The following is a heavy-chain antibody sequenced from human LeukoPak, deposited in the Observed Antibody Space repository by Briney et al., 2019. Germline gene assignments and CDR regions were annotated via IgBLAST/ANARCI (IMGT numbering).Heavy chain of an antibody. CDR2: INHSGST. D-gene: IGHD1-26*01. CDR1: GGSFSGYY. CDR3: AGTGQLYRGGAFDI. J-gene: IGHJ3*02. Sequence: PSETLSLTCAVYGGSFSGYYWSWIRQPPGKGLEWIGEINHSGSTNYNPSLKSRVTISVDTSKNQFSLKLSSVTAADTAVYYCAGTGQLYRGGAFDIWGQGTMVTVSS. V-gene: IGHV4-34*01.